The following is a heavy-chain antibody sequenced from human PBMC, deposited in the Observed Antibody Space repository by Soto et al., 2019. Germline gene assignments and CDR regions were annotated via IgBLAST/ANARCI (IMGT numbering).Heavy chain of an antibody. D-gene: IGHD6-6*01. CDR1: GGYISSSSYY. V-gene: IGHV4-39*01. J-gene: IGHJ3*02. Sequence: SETLSLTRTVSGGYISSSSYYWGWIRQPPGKGLEWIGSIYYSGSTYYNPSLKSRVTISVDTSKNQFSLKLSSVTAADTAVYYCARFTSIAAPIGAFDIWGQGTMVTVSS. CDR2: IYYSGST. CDR3: ARFTSIAAPIGAFDI.